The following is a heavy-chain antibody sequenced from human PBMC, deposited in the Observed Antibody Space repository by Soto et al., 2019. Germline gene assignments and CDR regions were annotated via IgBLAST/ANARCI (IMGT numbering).Heavy chain of an antibody. V-gene: IGHV1-18*01. Sequence: QVQLVQSGAEVKKPGASVKVSCKASGYTFSTYGFSWVRQAPGQGLEWMGWIGAYNDDTNYAQNFQGRVTMTTDTSTTTSYMELRNLRSDETAVYFCARDWRGAEGFDPWGQGTLVTVSS. J-gene: IGHJ4*02. CDR1: GYTFSTYG. D-gene: IGHD3-3*01. CDR2: IGAYNDDT. CDR3: ARDWRGAEGFDP.